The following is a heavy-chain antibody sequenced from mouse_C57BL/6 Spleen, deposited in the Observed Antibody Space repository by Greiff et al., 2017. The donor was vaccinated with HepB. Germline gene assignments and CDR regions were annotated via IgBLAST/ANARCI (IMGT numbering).Heavy chain of an antibody. CDR3: ARDSHYDGYPHWYFDV. J-gene: IGHJ1*03. V-gene: IGHV3-6*01. D-gene: IGHD2-3*01. CDR2: ISYDGSN. Sequence: VQLQQSGPGLVKPSQSLSLTCSVTGYSITSGYYWNWIRQFPGNKLEWMGYISYDGSNNYNPSLKNRISITRDTSKNQFFLKLNSVTTEDTATYYCARDSHYDGYPHWYFDVWGTGTTVTVSS. CDR1: GYSITSGYY.